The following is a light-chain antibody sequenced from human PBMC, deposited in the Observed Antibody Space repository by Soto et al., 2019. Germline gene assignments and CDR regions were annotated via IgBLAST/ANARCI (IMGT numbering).Light chain of an antibody. CDR2: DAS. V-gene: IGKV1-13*02. CDR1: QGISSA. Sequence: AIQLTQSPSSLSASVGDRVTITCRASQGISSALAWYQQKPGKAPKLLIYDASSWESGVPSRFSGSGSGTDFTLTISSLQPEDFATYYCQQFNSYPRPLTFGPGTKVDIK. CDR3: QQFNSYPRPLT. J-gene: IGKJ3*01.